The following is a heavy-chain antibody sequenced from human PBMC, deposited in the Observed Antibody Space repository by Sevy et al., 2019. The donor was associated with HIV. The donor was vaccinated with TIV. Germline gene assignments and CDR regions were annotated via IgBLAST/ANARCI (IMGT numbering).Heavy chain of an antibody. V-gene: IGHV3-23*01. CDR3: AKDGTKNAIPSYSDY. CDR1: GFTFSRHV. J-gene: IGHJ4*02. D-gene: IGHD1-1*01. Sequence: GGSLRLSCAASGFTFSRHVMSWVRQAPGKGLEWVSGISGRGSNTLYADSVKGRFTISRDNSKNTVDLQMSSLRAEDTALYHSAKDGTKNAIPSYSDYWGRGTLVTVSS. CDR2: ISGRGSNT.